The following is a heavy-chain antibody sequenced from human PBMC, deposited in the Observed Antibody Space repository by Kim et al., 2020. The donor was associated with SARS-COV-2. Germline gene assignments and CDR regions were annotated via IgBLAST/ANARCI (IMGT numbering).Heavy chain of an antibody. CDR2: IKSKTDGGTT. V-gene: IGHV3-15*01. J-gene: IGHJ6*02. CDR3: TITYYDFWCGPTHYFYYCIDV. D-gene: IGHD3-3*01. Sequence: GGSLRLSCAASGFTFSNAWMSWVRQAPGKGLEWVGRIKSKTDGGTTDYAATGKGRFTISRDDSKNTLYLQMNRLKTEDTAVYYCTITYYDFWCGPTHYFYYCIDVWRRGTTVTVS. CDR1: GFTFSNAW.